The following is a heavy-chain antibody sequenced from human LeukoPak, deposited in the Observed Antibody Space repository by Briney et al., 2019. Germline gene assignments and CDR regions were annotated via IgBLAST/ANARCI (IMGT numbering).Heavy chain of an antibody. CDR3: AINYDSSQGSCAY. D-gene: IGHD3-22*01. Sequence: AVKVSCKASGCTFSSYAFSLVRQAPGPGLEWIGRIIPIVGTTNYAQKFQGRATITADTTTSTAYMEPRSLRSEDTSMYYCAINYDSSQGSCAYWGQRNLVTLSS. V-gene: IGHV1-69*04. J-gene: IGHJ4*02. CDR1: GCTFSSYA. CDR2: IIPIVGTT.